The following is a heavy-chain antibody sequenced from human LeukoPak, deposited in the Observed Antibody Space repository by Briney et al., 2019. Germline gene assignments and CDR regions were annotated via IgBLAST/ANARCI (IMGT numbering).Heavy chain of an antibody. Sequence: PGGSLRLSCAASGFTFSTCVMSWVRQAPGKGLEWVSVISGSGGSTNYADSVKGRFTISRDNSKNTLYLQMNSLRAEDTAVYYCAKVLYGGYSYDYWGQGTLVTVSS. J-gene: IGHJ4*02. CDR1: GFTFSTCV. CDR3: AKVLYGGYSYDY. CDR2: ISGSGGST. D-gene: IGHD5-18*01. V-gene: IGHV3-23*01.